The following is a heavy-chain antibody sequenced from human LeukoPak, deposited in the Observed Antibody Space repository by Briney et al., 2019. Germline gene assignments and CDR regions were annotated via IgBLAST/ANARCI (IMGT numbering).Heavy chain of an antibody. D-gene: IGHD4-17*01. CDR3: AKVLMTTVTYYYYYGMDV. V-gene: IGHV3-23*01. J-gene: IGHJ6*02. CDR1: GFTFSSYA. CDR2: ISSSGGST. Sequence: PGGSLRLSCAASGFTFSSYAMSWVRQAPGKGLEWVSAISSSGGSTYYADSVKGRFTISRDNSKNTLYLQMNSLRAEDTAVYYCAKVLMTTVTYYYYYGMDVWGQGTTVTVSS.